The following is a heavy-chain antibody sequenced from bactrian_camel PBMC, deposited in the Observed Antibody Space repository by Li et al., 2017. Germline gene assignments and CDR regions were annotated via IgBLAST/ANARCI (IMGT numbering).Heavy chain of an antibody. Sequence: HVQLVESGGGSVQVGGSLRLSCVTSGDTIGRYCMGWFRQIPDKEREGVAAIDSDGSTSYADSVKGRFTISKDNAKNTLYLQMNSLKPEDTAMYYCAADYDRATIATMWWDREYEYNYRGHGTQVTVS. D-gene: IGHD4*01. V-gene: IGHV3S55*01. CDR3: AADYDRATIATMWWDREYEYNY. CDR1: GDTIGRYC. J-gene: IGHJ4*01. CDR2: IDSDGST.